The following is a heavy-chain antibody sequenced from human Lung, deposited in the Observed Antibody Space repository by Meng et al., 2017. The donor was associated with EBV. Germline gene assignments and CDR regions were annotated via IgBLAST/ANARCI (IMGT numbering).Heavy chain of an antibody. CDR1: GFRFSRYW. Sequence: EVQLGDAGGGLVQPGGSLSLSCAASGFRFSRYWMHWVRQVPGKGLVWVSRTNENGGITNYADSVKGRFTISRDNTKNTLYLQMNSLRVEDTAVYFCSRDLVGSDDVWGQGTLVTVSS. V-gene: IGHV3-74*01. D-gene: IGHD5-24*01. J-gene: IGHJ4*02. CDR3: SRDLVGSDDV. CDR2: TNENGGIT.